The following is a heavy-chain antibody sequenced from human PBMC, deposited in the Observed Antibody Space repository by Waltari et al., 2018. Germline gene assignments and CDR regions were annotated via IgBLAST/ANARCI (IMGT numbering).Heavy chain of an antibody. CDR1: GFTFSNYA. D-gene: IGHD3-3*01. CDR2: ISYDGSNK. Sequence: QVQLVESGGGVVQPGRSLRLSCAASGFTFSNYAMHWVRQAPGKGLDWVEVISYDGSNKYYADSVKGRFTISRDNSKNTLYLQMNSLRAEDTAVYYCARGGWDFWSGYYMDYWGQGTLVTVSS. J-gene: IGHJ4*02. CDR3: ARGGWDFWSGYYMDY. V-gene: IGHV3-30-3*01.